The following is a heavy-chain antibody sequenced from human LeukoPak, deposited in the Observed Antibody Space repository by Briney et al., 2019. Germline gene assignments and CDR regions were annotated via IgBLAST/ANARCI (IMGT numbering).Heavy chain of an antibody. D-gene: IGHD3-3*01. V-gene: IGHV1-2*02. Sequence: ASVKVSCKASGYTFTSYYMHWVRQAPGQGLEWMGWINPNSGGTNYAQKFQGRVTMTRDTSISAAYMELSRLRSDDTAVYYCARDRGYYDFWSGYYRLYYYYYMDVWGKGTTVTVSS. CDR3: ARDRGYYDFWSGYYRLYYYYYMDV. J-gene: IGHJ6*03. CDR1: GYTFTSYY. CDR2: INPNSGGT.